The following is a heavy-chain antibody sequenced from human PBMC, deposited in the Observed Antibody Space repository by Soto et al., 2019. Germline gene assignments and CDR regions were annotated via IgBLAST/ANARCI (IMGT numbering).Heavy chain of an antibody. CDR1: GFTFDDYA. CDR3: AKDRGPATTRGYFDL. V-gene: IGHV3-9*01. Sequence: EVQLVESGGGLVQPGRSLRLSCAASGFTFDDYAMHWVRQAPGKGLEWVSGISWNSGSIGYADSVKGRFTISRDNAKNSPYLQMNSLRAEDTALYYCAKDRGPATTRGYFDLWGRGTLVTVSS. J-gene: IGHJ2*01. CDR2: ISWNSGSI. D-gene: IGHD1-1*01.